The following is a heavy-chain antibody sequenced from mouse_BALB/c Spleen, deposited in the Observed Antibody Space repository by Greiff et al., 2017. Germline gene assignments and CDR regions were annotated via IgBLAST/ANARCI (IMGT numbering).Heavy chain of an antibody. Sequence: EVKLMESGGGLVQPGGSRKLSCAASGFTFSSFGMHWVRQAPEKGLEWVAYISSGSSTIYYADTVKGRFTISRDNPKNTLFLQMTSLRSEDTAMYYCARIPYGNYGLDYWGQGTTLTVSS. J-gene: IGHJ2*01. D-gene: IGHD2-10*02. CDR3: ARIPYGNYGLDY. CDR1: GFTFSSFG. V-gene: IGHV5-17*02. CDR2: ISSGSSTI.